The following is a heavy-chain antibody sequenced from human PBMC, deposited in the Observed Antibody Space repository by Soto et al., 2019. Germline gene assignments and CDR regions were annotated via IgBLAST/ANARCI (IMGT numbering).Heavy chain of an antibody. CDR3: ALGGVAGTVAECFQR. J-gene: IGHJ1*01. Sequence: TSETLSLTCAVSGYSITSDSYWGWIRQPPGKRLWGLGSFYHGESTYYHQSLKSRITISVDTSKNPFSLNLSSLPAADTAFYYCALGGVAGTVAECFQRWGQRTLVTVSS. V-gene: IGHV4-38-2*01. CDR2: FYHGEST. CDR1: GYSITSDSY. D-gene: IGHD6-19*01.